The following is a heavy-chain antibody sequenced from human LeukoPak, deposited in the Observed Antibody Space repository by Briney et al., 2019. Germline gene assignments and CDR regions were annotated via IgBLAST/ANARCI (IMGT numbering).Heavy chain of an antibody. CDR1: GFTFSSYA. D-gene: IGHD1-1*01. V-gene: IGHV3-23*01. Sequence: PGGSLRLSCAASGFTFSSYAMSWVRQAPGKGLEWVSAISGSGGSTYYADSVKGRFTISRDNAKNSLYLQLNNLRVEDTAVYYCKSGGAAPGSFDYWGQGTLVTVSP. J-gene: IGHJ4*02. CDR2: ISGSGGST. CDR3: KSGGAAPGSFDY.